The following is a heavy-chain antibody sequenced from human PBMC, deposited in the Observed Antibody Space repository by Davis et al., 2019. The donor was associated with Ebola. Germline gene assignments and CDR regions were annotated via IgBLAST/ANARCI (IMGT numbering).Heavy chain of an antibody. V-gene: IGHV3-30*03. Sequence: GESLKISCAASGFTFSSYGMHWVRQAPGKGLEWVAVISYDGSNKYYADSVKGRFTISRDNSKNTLYLQMNSLRDEDTAVYYCARGLTLEWLLSIDAFDIWGQGTMVTVSS. CDR1: GFTFSSYG. CDR2: ISYDGSNK. D-gene: IGHD3-3*01. J-gene: IGHJ3*02. CDR3: ARGLTLEWLLSIDAFDI.